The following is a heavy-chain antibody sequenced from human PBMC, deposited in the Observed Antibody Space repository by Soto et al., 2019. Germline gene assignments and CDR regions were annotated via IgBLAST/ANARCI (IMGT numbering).Heavy chain of an antibody. V-gene: IGHV3-7*03. J-gene: IGHJ6*02. D-gene: IGHD5-12*01. Sequence: PGGSLRLSCVGSGFTFSSYWMGWVRQTPGKGLEWVATIKADGTDKYYVDSVKGRFTFSRDNAKTSVYLEMNSLSAEDTAVYYCVTAVRGYNANRDLWGQGTTVTVSS. CDR2: IKADGTDK. CDR3: VTAVRGYNANRDL. CDR1: GFTFSSYW.